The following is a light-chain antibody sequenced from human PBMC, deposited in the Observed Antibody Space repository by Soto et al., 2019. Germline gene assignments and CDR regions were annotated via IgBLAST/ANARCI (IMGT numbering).Light chain of an antibody. J-gene: IGKJ4*01. Sequence: EVVMTQSPATLSVSPGERATLSCMASQSVGMNLAWYQQKPGQAPMLLMYEASTRATGIPARFSGSGSGTEFTLTISSLQPEDFAVYYCKQYNNWNPFTFGGGTKVEIK. CDR2: EAS. V-gene: IGKV3-15*01. CDR3: KQYNNWNPFT. CDR1: QSVGMN.